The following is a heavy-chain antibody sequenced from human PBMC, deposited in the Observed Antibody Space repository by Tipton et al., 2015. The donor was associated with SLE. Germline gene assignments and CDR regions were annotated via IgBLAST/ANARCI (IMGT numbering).Heavy chain of an antibody. CDR2: IYTNENT. V-gene: IGHV4-4*07. D-gene: IGHD3-3*01. Sequence: TLSLTCTVSGGSISSYYWSWIRQPAGGGLEWIGRIYTNENTNYNPSLKSRVTMSVDTSKNHFSLKLISVTAADTAVYYCANDPTVWSAYYMDVWGKGTTVTVSS. CDR1: GGSISSYY. J-gene: IGHJ6*03. CDR3: ANDPTVWSAYYMDV.